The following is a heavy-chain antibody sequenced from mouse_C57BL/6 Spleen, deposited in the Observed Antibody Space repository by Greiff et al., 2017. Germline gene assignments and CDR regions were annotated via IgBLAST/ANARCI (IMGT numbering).Heavy chain of an antibody. V-gene: IGHV1-18*01. J-gene: IGHJ3*01. D-gene: IGHD1-1*01. CDR3: ARDYGSSYGWFAY. CDR1: GYTFTDYN. Sequence: VQLQQSGPELVKPGASVKIPCKASGYTFTDYNMDWVKQSHGKSLEWIGDINPNNGGTIYNQKFKRKATLTVDKSSSTAYMELRSLTSEDTAVYYCARDYGSSYGWFAYWGQGTLVTVSA. CDR2: INPNNGGT.